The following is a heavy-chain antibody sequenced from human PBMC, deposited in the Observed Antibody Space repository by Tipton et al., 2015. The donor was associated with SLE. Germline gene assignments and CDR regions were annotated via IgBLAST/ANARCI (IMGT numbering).Heavy chain of an antibody. CDR1: GYSISSGYY. Sequence: TLSLTCTVSGYSISSGYYWGWIRQPPGKELEWVGSFYHSGNTYYNPSLTSRVTISADTSKNQFSLRLTSVTAADTALYYCGRARIGMGYVFDIWGQGTMVTVSS. CDR2: FYHSGNT. D-gene: IGHD1-26*01. J-gene: IGHJ3*02. V-gene: IGHV4-38-2*02. CDR3: GRARIGMGYVFDI.